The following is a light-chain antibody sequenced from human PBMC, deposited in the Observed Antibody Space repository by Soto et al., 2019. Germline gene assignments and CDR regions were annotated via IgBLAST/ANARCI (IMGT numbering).Light chain of an antibody. J-gene: IGKJ4*01. Sequence: EVVMTQSPATLSVSPGERATLSCKASQSVRNNLVWYLQKPGQAPRLLIYDASNTATGIPARFSGSGSGTDFTLTISSLEPEDFAVYYCQQRSNWTLTFGGGTKVDIK. CDR1: QSVRNN. CDR3: QQRSNWTLT. CDR2: DAS. V-gene: IGKV3-11*01.